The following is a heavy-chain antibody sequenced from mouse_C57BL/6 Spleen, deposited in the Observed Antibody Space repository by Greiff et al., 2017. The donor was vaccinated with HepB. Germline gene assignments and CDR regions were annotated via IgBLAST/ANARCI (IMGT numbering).Heavy chain of an antibody. CDR2: ISDGGSYT. J-gene: IGHJ2*01. V-gene: IGHV5-4*03. CDR1: GFTFSSYA. Sequence: EVMLVDSGGGLVKPGGSLKLSCAASGFTFSSYAMSWVRQTPEKRLEWVATISDGGSYTYYPDNVKGRFTISRDNAKNNLYLQMSHLKSEDPAMYYCARLGDYMYYFDYWGQGTTLTVSS. CDR3: ARLGDYMYYFDY. D-gene: IGHD2-13*01.